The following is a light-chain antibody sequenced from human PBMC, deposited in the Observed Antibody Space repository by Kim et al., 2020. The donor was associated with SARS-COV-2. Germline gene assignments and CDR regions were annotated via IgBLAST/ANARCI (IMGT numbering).Light chain of an antibody. CDR2: EVS. Sequence: QSALTQPASVSGSPGQSITISCTGTSSDVGSYNLVSWYQQHPGKAPKLMIYEVSKRPSGVSNRFSGSKSGNTASLTISGLQAEDEADYYCCSYAGSITSPYVFGTGTKVTVL. CDR3: CSYAGSITSPYV. V-gene: IGLV2-23*02. J-gene: IGLJ1*01. CDR1: SSDVGSYNL.